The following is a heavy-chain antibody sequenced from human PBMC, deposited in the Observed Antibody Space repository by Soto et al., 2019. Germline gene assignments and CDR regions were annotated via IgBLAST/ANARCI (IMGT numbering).Heavy chain of an antibody. CDR1: GFTFSHFG. Sequence: QVQLVDSGGGVVQPGRSLRLSCAASGFTFSHFGMHWVRHSPGKALECVAAVSYDGSDRHYADSVKGRCTISRDNSKKTVSLQMNCLIAADTAVYYCAPGSYAYDSGGDTADGKYFFDFWGQGTLVTVSS. CDR3: APGSYAYDSGGDTADGKYFFDF. CDR2: VSYDGSDR. V-gene: IGHV3-30-3*01. D-gene: IGHD3-22*01. J-gene: IGHJ4*02.